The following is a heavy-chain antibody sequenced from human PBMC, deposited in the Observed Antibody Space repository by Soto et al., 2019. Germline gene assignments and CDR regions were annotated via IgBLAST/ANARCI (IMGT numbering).Heavy chain of an antibody. D-gene: IGHD6-13*01. CDR2: IYHSGST. J-gene: IGHJ5*02. V-gene: IGHV4-30-2*01. CDR1: GGSISSGGYS. CDR3: ARVEAAAGLFDP. Sequence: SETLSLTCAVSGGSISSGGYSWSWIRQHPGKGLEWIGEIYHSGSTNYNPSLKSRVTISVDKSKNQFSLKLSSVTAADTAVYYCARVEAAAGLFDPWGQGTLVTVSS.